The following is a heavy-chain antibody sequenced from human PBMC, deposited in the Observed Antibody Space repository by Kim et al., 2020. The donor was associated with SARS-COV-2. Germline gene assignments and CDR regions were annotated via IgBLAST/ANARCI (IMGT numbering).Heavy chain of an antibody. V-gene: IGHV3-23*01. Sequence: KGRFTISRENSQNTLYLQMNSLRAEDTAVYYCAKGGYSSSWYDPYDAFDIWGQGTMVTVSS. J-gene: IGHJ3*02. D-gene: IGHD6-13*01. CDR3: AKGGYSSSWYDPYDAFDI.